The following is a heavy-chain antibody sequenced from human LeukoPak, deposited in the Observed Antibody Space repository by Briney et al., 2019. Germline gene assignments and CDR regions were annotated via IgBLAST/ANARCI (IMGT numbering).Heavy chain of an antibody. V-gene: IGHV4-61*02. CDR1: GGSISSSSYY. CDR3: ARAIWFGEGHDY. Sequence: SETLSLTCTVSGGSISSSSYYWSWIRQPAGRGLEWIGRIYTSGSTNYNPSLKGRVTISVSTSKNQFSLQLTSVTAADTAVYYCARAIWFGEGHDYWGQGTLVTVSS. CDR2: IYTSGST. D-gene: IGHD3-10*01. J-gene: IGHJ4*02.